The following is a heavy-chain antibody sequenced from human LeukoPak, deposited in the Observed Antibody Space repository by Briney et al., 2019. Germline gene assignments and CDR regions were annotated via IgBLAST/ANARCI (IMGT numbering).Heavy chain of an antibody. V-gene: IGHV1-2*02. CDR2: INPNSGDT. Sequence: GASVKVSCKASGYTFSGYYIHWVRQAPGQGLEWMGWINPNSGDTHYAQKFQGRGTMTRDTSSSTAHMDLNSLISDDTAVYYCARVQYQLLFEGNWFDPWGQGTLVTVSS. CDR3: ARVQYQLLFEGNWFDP. D-gene: IGHD2-2*01. CDR1: GYTFSGYY. J-gene: IGHJ5*02.